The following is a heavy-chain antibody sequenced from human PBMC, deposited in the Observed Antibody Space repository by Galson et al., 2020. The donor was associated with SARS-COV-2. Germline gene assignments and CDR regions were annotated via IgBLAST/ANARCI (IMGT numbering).Heavy chain of an antibody. Sequence: SETLSLTCAVYGGSFSGYYWSWIRQPPGKGLEWIGEINHSGSTNYNPSLKSRVTISVDTSKNQFSLKLSSVTAADTAVYYCASFSGQLLMGGIDYWGQGTLVTVSS. V-gene: IGHV4-34*01. CDR3: ASFSGQLLMGGIDY. CDR2: INHSGST. D-gene: IGHD2-2*01. J-gene: IGHJ4*02. CDR1: GGSFSGYY.